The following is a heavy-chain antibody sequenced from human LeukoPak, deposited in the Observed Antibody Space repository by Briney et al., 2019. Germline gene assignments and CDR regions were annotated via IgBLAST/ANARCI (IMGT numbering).Heavy chain of an antibody. CDR3: ARFQNLDY. D-gene: IGHD2/OR15-2a*01. Sequence: GGSLRLSCAASGFTFSSYGMHWVRQAPGKGLEWVAVISYDGSNKYYADSVKGRFTISRDNSKNTLYLQMNSLRAEDTAVYYCARFQNLDYWGQGTLVTVSS. V-gene: IGHV3-30*03. CDR2: ISYDGSNK. J-gene: IGHJ4*02. CDR1: GFTFSSYG.